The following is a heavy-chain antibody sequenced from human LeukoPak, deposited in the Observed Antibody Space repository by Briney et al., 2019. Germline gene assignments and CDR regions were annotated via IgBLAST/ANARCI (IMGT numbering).Heavy chain of an antibody. V-gene: IGHV3-43*01. J-gene: IGHJ3*02. CDR3: AKDIGSYGDYQNAFDI. CDR1: GFTFSDYY. CDR2: ISWDGGST. D-gene: IGHD4-17*01. Sequence: PGGSLRLSCAASGFTFSDYYMSWIRQAPGKGLEWVSLISWDGGSTYYADSVKGRFTISRDNSKNSLYLQMNSLRTEDTALYYCAKDIGSYGDYQNAFDIWGQGTMVTVSS.